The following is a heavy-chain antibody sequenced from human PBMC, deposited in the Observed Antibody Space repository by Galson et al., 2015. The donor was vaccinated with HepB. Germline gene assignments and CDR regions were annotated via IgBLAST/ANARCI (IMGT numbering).Heavy chain of an antibody. V-gene: IGHV2-26*01. D-gene: IGHD6-6*01. CDR2: IFSNDEK. CDR1: GFSLTNARMG. J-gene: IGHJ4*02. Sequence: PALVKPTQTLTLTCTVSGFSLTNARMGVSWIRRPPGKALEWLAHIFSNDEKSYSTSLRNRLTISKDTSKSQVVLTMTNMAPVDTATYYCARILVRDFDYWGQGTLVTVSS. CDR3: ARILVRDFDY.